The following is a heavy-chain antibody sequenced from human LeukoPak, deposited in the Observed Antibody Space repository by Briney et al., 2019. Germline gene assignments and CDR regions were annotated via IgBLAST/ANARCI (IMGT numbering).Heavy chain of an antibody. V-gene: IGHV4-38-2*01. Sequence: PSETLSLTCAVSGYSISSGYYWGWIRQPPGKGLEWIGSIYYSGSTYYNPSLKSRVTISVDTSKNQFSLKLSSVTAADTAVYYCARHQAYSSSLGYWGQGTLVTVSS. D-gene: IGHD6-13*01. CDR2: IYYSGST. CDR3: ARHQAYSSSLGY. CDR1: GYSISSGYY. J-gene: IGHJ4*02.